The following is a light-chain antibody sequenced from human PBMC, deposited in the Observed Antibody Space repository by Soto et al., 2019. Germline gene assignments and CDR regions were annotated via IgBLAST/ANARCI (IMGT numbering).Light chain of an antibody. V-gene: IGKV1-5*01. CDR1: QIIDSW. CDR2: DAS. CDR3: QQHYSYRT. Sequence: DIQMTQSPSTLSASVGDRVTFTCRASQIIDSWLAWYQQKPGKAPKLLIYDASTLESGVLSRFSGSRSGTEFTLTISSLQPDDVATYYCQQHYSYRTFGQGTKVDIK. J-gene: IGKJ1*01.